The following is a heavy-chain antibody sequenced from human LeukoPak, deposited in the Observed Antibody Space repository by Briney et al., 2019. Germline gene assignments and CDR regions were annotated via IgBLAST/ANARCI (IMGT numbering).Heavy chain of an antibody. CDR3: ARGFTRITMVRGRGDWFDP. D-gene: IGHD3-10*01. Sequence: SETLSLTCTVSGGSISSYYWGWIRQPPGKGLEWIGYIYYSGSTNYNPSLKSRVTISVDTSKNQFSLKLSSVTAADTAVYYCARGFTRITMVRGRGDWFDPWGQGTLVTVSS. CDR1: GGSISSYY. CDR2: IYYSGST. V-gene: IGHV4-59*08. J-gene: IGHJ5*02.